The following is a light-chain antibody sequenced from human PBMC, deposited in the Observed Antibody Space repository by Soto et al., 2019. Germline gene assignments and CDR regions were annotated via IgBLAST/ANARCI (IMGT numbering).Light chain of an antibody. Sequence: EIQLRQSPSTLSACLGGRDTTTFAASQSISTWLAWYQQTPGKAPKLLIYDASSLESGVPLRFSGSGSGTEFTLTISSLQHYDFATYYCQHYDSYSPITFGEGTRLEIK. J-gene: IGKJ5*01. CDR2: DAS. V-gene: IGKV1-5*01. CDR1: QSISTW. CDR3: QHYDSYSPIT.